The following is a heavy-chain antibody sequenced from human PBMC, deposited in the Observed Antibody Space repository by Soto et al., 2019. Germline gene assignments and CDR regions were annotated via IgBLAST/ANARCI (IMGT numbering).Heavy chain of an antibody. V-gene: IGHV4-31*03. CDR3: AKRYYDSSGYVAFDI. J-gene: IGHJ3*02. CDR2: IYYSGST. Sequence: PSETLSLTCTVSGGSISSGGYYWSWIRQHPGKGLEWIGYIYYSGSTYYNPSLKSRVTISVDTSKNQFSLKLSSVTAADTAVYYCAKRYYDSSGYVAFDIWGQGTMVTVSS. CDR1: GGSISSGGYY. D-gene: IGHD3-22*01.